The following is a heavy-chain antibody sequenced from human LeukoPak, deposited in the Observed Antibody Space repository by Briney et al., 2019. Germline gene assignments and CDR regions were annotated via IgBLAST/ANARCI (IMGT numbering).Heavy chain of an antibody. CDR1: GFTFSSYE. V-gene: IGHV3-48*03. Sequence: GGSLRLSCAASGFTFSSYEMNWVRQAPGKGLEWVSYISSSGSTIYYADSVKGRFTISRDNAKNSLYLQMNSLRAEDTAVYYCAIVSVHSGSHRGQGTLVTVSS. D-gene: IGHD1-26*01. CDR3: AIVSVHSGSH. J-gene: IGHJ4*02. CDR2: ISSSGSTI.